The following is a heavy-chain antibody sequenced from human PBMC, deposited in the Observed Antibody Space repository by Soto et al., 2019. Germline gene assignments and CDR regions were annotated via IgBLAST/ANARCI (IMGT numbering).Heavy chain of an antibody. J-gene: IGHJ6*02. CDR2: IKQDGSEK. V-gene: IGHV3-7*02. CDR3: ARGGETGYYYYYYGMDV. D-gene: IGHD3-9*01. CDR1: GFTFSSYW. Sequence: GGSLRLSCAASGFTFSSYWMSWVRQAQGKGLEWVANIKQDGSEKYYVDSVKGRFTISRDNAKNSLYLQMNSLRAEDTAVYYCARGGETGYYYYYYGMDVWGQGTTVTVSS.